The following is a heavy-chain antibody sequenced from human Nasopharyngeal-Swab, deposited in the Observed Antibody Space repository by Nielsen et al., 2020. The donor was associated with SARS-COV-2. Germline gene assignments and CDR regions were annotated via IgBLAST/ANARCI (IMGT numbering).Heavy chain of an antibody. Sequence: GESLKISCAASGFTVSSNYMSWVRQAPGKGLEWVSVIYSGGSTYYADSVKGRFTISRDNSKNTLYLQMNSLIAEDTAVYYCATTTWYYGMDVWGQGTTVTVSS. CDR1: GFTVSSNY. D-gene: IGHD4-17*01. CDR2: IYSGGST. CDR3: ATTTWYYGMDV. J-gene: IGHJ6*02. V-gene: IGHV3-66*01.